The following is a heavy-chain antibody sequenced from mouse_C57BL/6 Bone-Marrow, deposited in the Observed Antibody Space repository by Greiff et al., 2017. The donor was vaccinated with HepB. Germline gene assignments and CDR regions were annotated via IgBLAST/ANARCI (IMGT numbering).Heavy chain of an antibody. CDR3: AREVIYYGYEGYAMDY. CDR2: ISDGGSYT. Sequence: EVKLMESGGGLVKPGGSLKLSCAASGFTFSSYAMSWVRQTPEKRLEWVATISDGGSYTYYPDNVKGRFTISRDNAKNNLYLQMSHLKSEDTAMYYCAREVIYYGYEGYAMDYWGQGTSVTVSS. V-gene: IGHV5-4*01. J-gene: IGHJ4*01. D-gene: IGHD2-2*01. CDR1: GFTFSSYA.